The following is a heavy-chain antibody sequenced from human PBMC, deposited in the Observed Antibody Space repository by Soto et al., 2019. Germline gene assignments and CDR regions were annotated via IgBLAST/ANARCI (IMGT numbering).Heavy chain of an antibody. CDR2: ITPMFGTA. D-gene: IGHD1-26*01. V-gene: IGHV1-69*06. J-gene: IGHJ6*02. Sequence: QVQLVQSGAEVRKPGSSVKVSCKASGGTFSNYAISWVRQAPGQGLEWMGGITPMFGTAKYTLRLQDRVTITADKSTTTAYVELSSLTSEDTAVYYCARQNYRYSRSWGFYYGLDVWGQGTTVTVSS. CDR3: ARQNYRYSRSWGFYYGLDV. CDR1: GGTFSNYA.